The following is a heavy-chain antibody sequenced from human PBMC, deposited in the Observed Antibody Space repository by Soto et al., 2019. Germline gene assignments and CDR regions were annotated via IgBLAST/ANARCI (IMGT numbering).Heavy chain of an antibody. CDR2: IYPGDSDT. Sequence: GESLKISCKGSGYSFTSYWIGWVRQMPGKGLEWMGIIYPGDSDTRYSPSFQGQVTISADKSISTAYLQWSSLKASDTAMYYCARAQTRPYSTGSDAFDIWGQGTMVTVSS. V-gene: IGHV5-51*01. CDR3: ARAQTRPYSTGSDAFDI. CDR1: GYSFTSYW. D-gene: IGHD1-1*01. J-gene: IGHJ3*02.